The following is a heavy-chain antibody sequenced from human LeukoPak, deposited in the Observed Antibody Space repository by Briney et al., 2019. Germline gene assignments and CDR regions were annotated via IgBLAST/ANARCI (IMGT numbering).Heavy chain of an antibody. CDR3: AKETLAGFDS. CDR1: GFTFSNYA. CDR2: ISRDGGTT. Sequence: GGSLRLSCAASGFTFSNYAMAWVRQPPGQGLEWVSVISRDGGTTYYADSVRGRFTISRDNSNNMVYLQMNSLRAEDTALYFCAKETLAGFDSWGQGTLVTVSS. V-gene: IGHV3-23*01. J-gene: IGHJ4*02.